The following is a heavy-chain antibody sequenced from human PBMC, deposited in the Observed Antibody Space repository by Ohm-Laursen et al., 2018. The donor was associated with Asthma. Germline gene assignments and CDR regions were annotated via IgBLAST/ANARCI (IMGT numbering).Heavy chain of an antibody. CDR3: ARESYYGSGSYIDY. Sequence: TLSLTWSVSGGSINSRSYYWGWIRHSPGKGLEWIGSVDSSGTTYYNPSLKSRVTISVDTSKNQFSLKLSSVTAADTAVYYCARESYYGSGSYIDYWGQGTLVTVSS. CDR2: VDSSGTT. J-gene: IGHJ4*02. V-gene: IGHV4-39*07. CDR1: GGSINSRSYY. D-gene: IGHD3-10*01.